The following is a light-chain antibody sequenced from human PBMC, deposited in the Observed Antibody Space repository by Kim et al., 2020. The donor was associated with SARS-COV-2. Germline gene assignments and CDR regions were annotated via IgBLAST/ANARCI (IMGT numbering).Light chain of an antibody. J-gene: IGLJ1*01. Sequence: AWGQTVRFTCQGDSLRRYYTSWYQQRPGQGPVLVIYAKENRPSGIPDRFSGSSAGNIASLTITGAQAEDEADYYCNSRDNSGASYVFGTGTKVTVL. CDR2: AKE. V-gene: IGLV3-19*01. CDR3: NSRDNSGASYV. CDR1: SLRRYY.